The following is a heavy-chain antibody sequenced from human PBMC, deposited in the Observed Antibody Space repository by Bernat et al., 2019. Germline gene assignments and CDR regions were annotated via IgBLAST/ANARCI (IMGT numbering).Heavy chain of an antibody. V-gene: IGHV3-23*01. J-gene: IGHJ5*02. Sequence: EVQLLESGGGLVQPGGFLRLSCAASGFTFSSYAMSWVRQAPGKGLEWVSAISGSGGSTYYADSVKGRFTISRDNSKNTLYLQMNSLRAEDTAVYYCAKDRTIFGVANWFDPWGQGTLVTVSS. CDR1: GFTFSSYA. CDR2: ISGSGGST. CDR3: AKDRTIFGVANWFDP. D-gene: IGHD3-3*01.